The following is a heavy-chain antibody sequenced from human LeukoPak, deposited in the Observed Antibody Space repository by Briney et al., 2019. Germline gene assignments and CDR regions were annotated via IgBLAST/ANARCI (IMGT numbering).Heavy chain of an antibody. Sequence: ASVKVSCKVSGYTLTELSMHWVRQAPGKGLEWMGGFDPEDGKTIYAQKFQGRVTMTEDTSTDTAYMELSSLRSEDTAVYYCARDQTVAGLNWFDPWGQGTLVIVSS. J-gene: IGHJ5*02. V-gene: IGHV1-24*01. CDR3: ARDQTVAGLNWFDP. CDR2: FDPEDGKT. D-gene: IGHD6-19*01. CDR1: GYTLTELS.